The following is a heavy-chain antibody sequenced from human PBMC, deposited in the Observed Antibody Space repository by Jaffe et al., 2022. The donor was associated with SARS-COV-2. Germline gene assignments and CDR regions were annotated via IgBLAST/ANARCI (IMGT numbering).Heavy chain of an antibody. CDR3: ARDHRGLEGGYYFDY. CDR2: IYTSGST. V-gene: IGHV4-61*02. J-gene: IGHJ4*02. Sequence: QVQLQESGPGLVKPSQTLSLTCTVSGGSISSGSYYWSWIRQPAGKGLEWIGRIYTSGSTNYNPSLKSRVTISVDTSKNQFSLKLSSVTAADTAVYYCARDHRGLEGGYYFDYWGQGTLVTVSS. CDR1: GGSISSGSYY. D-gene: IGHD1-1*01.